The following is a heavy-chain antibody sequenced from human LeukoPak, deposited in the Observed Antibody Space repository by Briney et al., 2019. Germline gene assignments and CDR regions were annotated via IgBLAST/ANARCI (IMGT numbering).Heavy chain of an antibody. V-gene: IGHV4-61*02. J-gene: IGHJ4*02. CDR2: IYTSGST. CDR3: ARYVYYDILTGYYDY. D-gene: IGHD3-9*01. Sequence: PSETLSLTCTVSGGSISSGSYYWSWIRQPAGKGLEWIGRIYTSGSTNYSPSLKSRVTISVDKSKNQFSLKLSSVTAADTAVYYCARYVYYDILTGYYDYWGQGTLVTVSS. CDR1: GGSISSGSYY.